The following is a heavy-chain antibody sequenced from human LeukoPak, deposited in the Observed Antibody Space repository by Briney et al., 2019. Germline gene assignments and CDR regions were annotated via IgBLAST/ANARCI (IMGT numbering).Heavy chain of an antibody. V-gene: IGHV3-66*04. CDR2: IYSGGST. CDR1: GFTVSSNY. Sequence: PGGSLRLSCAASGFTVSSNYMSWVRQAPGKGLEWVSVIYSGGSTYYADSVKGRFTISRDNSKNTLYLQMNSLRAEDTAVYYCARRAGYSSGWYSTYYYYMDVWGKGTTVTISS. CDR3: ARRAGYSSGWYSTYYYYMDV. J-gene: IGHJ6*03. D-gene: IGHD6-19*01.